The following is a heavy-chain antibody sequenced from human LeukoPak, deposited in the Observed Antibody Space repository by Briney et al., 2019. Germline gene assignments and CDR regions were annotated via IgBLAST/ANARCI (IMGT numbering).Heavy chain of an antibody. Sequence: ASVTVSFKASGYTFTSYYMHWVRQAPGQGLEWMGIINPSGGSTSYAQKFQGRVTMTRDMSTSTVYMELSSLRSEDTAVYYCATCSGGSCCRQPGYYYYYMDVWGKGTTVTVSS. J-gene: IGHJ6*03. CDR3: ATCSGGSCCRQPGYYYYYMDV. CDR1: GYTFTSYY. D-gene: IGHD2-15*01. V-gene: IGHV1-46*01. CDR2: INPSGGST.